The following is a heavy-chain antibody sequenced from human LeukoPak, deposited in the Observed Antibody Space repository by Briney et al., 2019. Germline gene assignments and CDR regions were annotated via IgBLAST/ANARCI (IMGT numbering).Heavy chain of an antibody. D-gene: IGHD6-19*01. CDR2: IKQDGSEK. CDR3: ARDQWQWLGHFDY. J-gene: IGHJ4*02. V-gene: IGHV3-7*04. Sequence: TGGSLRLSCAASGFTVSSNYMSWVRQAPGKGLEWVANIKQDGSEKYYVDSVKGRFTISRDNAKNSLFLQMNSLRAEDTAVYYCARDQWQWLGHFDYWGQGTLVTVSS. CDR1: GFTVSSNY.